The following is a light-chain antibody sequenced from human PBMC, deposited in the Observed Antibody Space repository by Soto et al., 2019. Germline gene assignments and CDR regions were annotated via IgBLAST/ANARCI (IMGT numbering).Light chain of an antibody. CDR3: QQYDNSPIT. CDR1: QSVSSSY. J-gene: IGKJ5*01. Sequence: EIVLTRSPGTLSLTRGARVTFHCRASQSVSSSYLAWYQQKPGQAPRLLIYGASSRATGIPDRFSGSGSGTDFTLTISRLEPEDFAAYYCQQYDNSPITPGQGTRLAIK. V-gene: IGKV3-20*01. CDR2: GAS.